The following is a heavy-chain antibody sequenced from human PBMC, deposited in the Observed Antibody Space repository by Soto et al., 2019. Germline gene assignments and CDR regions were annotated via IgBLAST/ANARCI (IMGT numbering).Heavy chain of an antibody. V-gene: IGHV3-33*01. CDR2: IWSDGSNE. CDR3: ARERTFGDNKHNYMDV. Sequence: QVQLVESGGGVVQPGRSLRLSCGASEFTFSRHGMHWVRQAPGKGLQWVGVIWSDGSNEVYADSVKGRFIISRDNSKNILYLQMNSLRAEDTAVYYCARERTFGDNKHNYMDVWGTGITVTVSS. CDR1: EFTFSRHG. J-gene: IGHJ6*03. D-gene: IGHD3-10*01.